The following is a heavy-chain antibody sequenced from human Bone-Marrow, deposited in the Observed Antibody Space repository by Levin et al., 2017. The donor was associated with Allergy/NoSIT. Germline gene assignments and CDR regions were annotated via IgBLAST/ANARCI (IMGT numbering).Heavy chain of an antibody. V-gene: IGHV3-7*01. D-gene: IGHD1-7*01. Sequence: GESLKISCAASGFTFSSYWMSWVRQAPGKGLEWVANIKQDGSEKYYVDSVKGRFTISRDNAKNSLYLQMNSLRAEDTAVYYCARMGITGTSESIDYWGQGTLVTVSS. CDR3: ARMGITGTSESIDY. J-gene: IGHJ4*02. CDR1: GFTFSSYW. CDR2: IKQDGSEK.